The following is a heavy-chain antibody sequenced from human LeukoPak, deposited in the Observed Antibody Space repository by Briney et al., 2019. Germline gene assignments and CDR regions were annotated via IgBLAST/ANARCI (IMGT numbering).Heavy chain of an antibody. Sequence: PGGSLRLSCAASGFTFSSYDMHWVRQAPGKGLEWVALISYDGSNKYYADSVKGRFTISRDNSKNTLYLQMNSLRGEDTAVYFCAKDEGGRLYCFDYWGQGTLVTVSS. CDR2: ISYDGSNK. J-gene: IGHJ4*02. D-gene: IGHD1-1*01. CDR1: GFTFSSYD. V-gene: IGHV3-30*18. CDR3: AKDEGGRLYCFDY.